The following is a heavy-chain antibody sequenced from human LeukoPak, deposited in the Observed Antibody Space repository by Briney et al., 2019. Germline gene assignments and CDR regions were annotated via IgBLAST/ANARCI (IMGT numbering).Heavy chain of an antibody. CDR1: GYTFTSYY. J-gene: IGHJ5*02. V-gene: IGHV1-46*01. CDR2: INPTGGST. CDR3: ARGEMRYYDSSGYYNWFDP. Sequence: GASVKVSCKASGYTFTSYYMHWVRQAPGEGLEWMGIINPTGGSTSYAQKFQGRVTLTRDTSTSTVYMELSSLRSEDTAVYYCARGEMRYYDSSGYYNWFDPWGQGTLVTVSS. D-gene: IGHD3-22*01.